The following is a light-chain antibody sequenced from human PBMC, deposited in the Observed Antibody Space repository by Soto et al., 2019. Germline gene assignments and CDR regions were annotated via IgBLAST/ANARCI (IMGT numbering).Light chain of an antibody. J-gene: IGLJ3*02. V-gene: IGLV2-14*01. Sequence: QSALAQPASVSGSLGQSITISCTGTSSDIGGYKYVSWYQQHPGKAPKLIIFEVSNRPSWVSDRFSGSNSGNTASLTISGLQAEDEADYYCTSYSRYRVLVFGGGTKATVL. CDR1: SSDIGGYKY. CDR2: EVS. CDR3: TSYSRYRVLV.